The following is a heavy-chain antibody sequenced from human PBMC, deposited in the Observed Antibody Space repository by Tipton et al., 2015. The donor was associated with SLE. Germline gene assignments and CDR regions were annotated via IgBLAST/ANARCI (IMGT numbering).Heavy chain of an antibody. D-gene: IGHD3-22*01. Sequence: SLRLSCAASGFTFDDYGMSWVRQAPGKGLEWVSGINWNGDSTGYADSVKGRFTISRDNAKNSLYLQMNSLRAEDTALYYCARGGYYDSSGRVIWGQGTIVTVSS. CDR3: ARGGYYDSSGRVI. V-gene: IGHV3-20*04. CDR2: INWNGDST. CDR1: GFTFDDYG. J-gene: IGHJ3*02.